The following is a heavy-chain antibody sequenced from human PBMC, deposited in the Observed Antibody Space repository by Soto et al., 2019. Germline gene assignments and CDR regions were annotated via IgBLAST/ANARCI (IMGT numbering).Heavy chain of an antibody. D-gene: IGHD2-21*02. CDR2: ISYDGSNK. CDR3: AKDTSAFCGGDCYSAEYFQH. CDR1: GFTFSSYG. J-gene: IGHJ1*01. Sequence: QVQLVESGGGVVQPGRSLRLSCAASGFTFSSYGMHWVRQAPGKGLEWVAIISYDGSNKYYADSVKGRFTISRDNSKNTLYLQMNSLRAEDTAVYYCAKDTSAFCGGDCYSAEYFQHWGHGTLVTVSS. V-gene: IGHV3-30*18.